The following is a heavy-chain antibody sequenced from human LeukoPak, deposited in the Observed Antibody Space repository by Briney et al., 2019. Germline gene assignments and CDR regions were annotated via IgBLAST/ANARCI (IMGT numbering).Heavy chain of an antibody. V-gene: IGHV3-30-3*01. CDR2: ISYDGSNK. CDR1: GFTFSSYA. CDR3: ASSTMIVVVIG. Sequence: GRSLRLSCAASGFTFSSYAMHWVRQAPGKGLEWVAVISYDGSNKYYADSVKGRFTISRDNSKNTLYLQMNSLRAEDTAVYYCASSTMIVVVIGWGQGTMVTVSS. D-gene: IGHD3-22*01. J-gene: IGHJ3*01.